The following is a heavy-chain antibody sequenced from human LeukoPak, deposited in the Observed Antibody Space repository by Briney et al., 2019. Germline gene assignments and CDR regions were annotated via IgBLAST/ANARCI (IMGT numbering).Heavy chain of an antibody. V-gene: IGHV2-5*01. J-gene: IGHJ4*02. Sequence: SGPTLVKPTQTLTLTCTLSGFSLSTSGVGVGWIRQPPGKALEWLALIYWNDDKLYSPSLKSRLTTTKDTSKNQVVLTMTNMDPVDTATYYCAHRGDFWSGPEAWDYWGQGTLVTVSS. CDR3: AHRGDFWSGPEAWDY. CDR2: IYWNDDK. D-gene: IGHD3-3*01. CDR1: GFSLSTSGVG.